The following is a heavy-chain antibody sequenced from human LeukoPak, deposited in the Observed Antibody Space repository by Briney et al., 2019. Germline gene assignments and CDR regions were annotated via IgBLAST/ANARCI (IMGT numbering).Heavy chain of an antibody. CDR2: ISGSGGST. J-gene: IGHJ4*02. D-gene: IGHD6-19*01. V-gene: IGHV3-23*01. Sequence: PGGSLRLSCAASGFIFDYYAMSWVRRAQGKGLEWVSAISGSGGSTYYADSVKGRFTISRDNSKNTLYPQMNSLRAEDTAVYYCAEGAVDYWGQGTLVTASS. CDR1: GFIFDYYA. CDR3: AEGAVDY.